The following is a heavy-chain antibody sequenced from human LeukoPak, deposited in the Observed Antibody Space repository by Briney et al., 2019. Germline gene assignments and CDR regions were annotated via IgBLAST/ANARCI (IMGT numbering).Heavy chain of an antibody. CDR3: ARRAPHYYLSLSAGGNGMDV. CDR1: GVSLSTSGMC. CDR2: IDWDDDK. Sequence: ESGPALVKPTQTLTLTCTFSGVSLSTSGMCMSWVRQPPGKALEWLARIDWDDDKYYSTSLRTRLTISKDTSKNQVVLTMTNVDPVDTATYCARRAPHYYLSLSAGGNGMDVWGQGTTVTVSS. J-gene: IGHJ6*02. D-gene: IGHD3-10*01. V-gene: IGHV2-70*11.